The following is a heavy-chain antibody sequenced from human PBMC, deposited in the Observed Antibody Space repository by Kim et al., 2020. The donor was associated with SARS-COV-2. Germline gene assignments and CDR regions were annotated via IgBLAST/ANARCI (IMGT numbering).Heavy chain of an antibody. CDR2: IWYDGSNK. CDR3: ARDGSVRGVIYYYYGMDV. Sequence: GGSLRLSCAASGFTFSSYGMHWVRQAPGKGLEWVAVIWYDGSNKYYADSVKGRFTISRDNSKNTLYLQMNSLRAEDTAVYYCARDGSVRGVIYYYYGMDVWGPGTTVTVSS. J-gene: IGHJ6*02. D-gene: IGHD3-10*01. CDR1: GFTFSSYG. V-gene: IGHV3-33*01.